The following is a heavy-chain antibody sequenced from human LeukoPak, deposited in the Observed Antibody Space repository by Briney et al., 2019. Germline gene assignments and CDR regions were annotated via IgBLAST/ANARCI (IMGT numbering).Heavy chain of an antibody. V-gene: IGHV3-53*01. J-gene: IGHJ4*02. CDR2: IYSGGGT. CDR1: GFTVSDSF. D-gene: IGHD1-1*01. CDR3: ARGRWNPGRFDD. Sequence: PGGSLRLSCAASGFTVSDSFMTWVRQAPGKGLEWVSIIYSGGGTFYTDSVKGRFTISRDGSKNRLYLQMNSLKTEDTAVYFCARGRWNPGRFDDWGQGTLVTVSS.